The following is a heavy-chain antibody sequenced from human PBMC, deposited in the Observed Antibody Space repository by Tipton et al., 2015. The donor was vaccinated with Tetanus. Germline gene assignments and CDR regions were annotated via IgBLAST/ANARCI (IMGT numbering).Heavy chain of an antibody. V-gene: IGHV3-23*01. Sequence: SLRLSCAASGFPFTTYGMTWVRLAPGKGLEWVAVITSSGVGTYYSDSVKGRFTVSRDNSRNTLYLQLNSLRVEDTAVYYCATARNKVSITRLQYWGPGTLVTVSS. CDR3: ATARNKVSITRLQY. J-gene: IGHJ4*02. CDR1: GFPFTTYG. D-gene: IGHD3-10*01. CDR2: ITSSGVGT.